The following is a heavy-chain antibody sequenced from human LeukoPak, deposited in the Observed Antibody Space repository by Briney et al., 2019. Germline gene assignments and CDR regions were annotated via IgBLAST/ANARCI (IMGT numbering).Heavy chain of an antibody. V-gene: IGHV1-46*01. CDR2: INPSGGRT. CDR1: GYTFTSHY. Sequence: ASVKVSCKASGYTFTSHYMHWVRQAPGQGLERMGIINPSGGRTSYAHKFQGRFTVTGDTSTITVYLDLSRRRAEDRAVYYCARGDWRGYWGQGTLVTVSS. J-gene: IGHJ4*02. D-gene: IGHD2-21*02. CDR3: ARGDWRGY.